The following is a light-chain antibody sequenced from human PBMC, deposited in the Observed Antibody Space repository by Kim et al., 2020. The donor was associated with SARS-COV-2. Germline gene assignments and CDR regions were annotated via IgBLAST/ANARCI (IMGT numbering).Light chain of an antibody. CDR2: GAS. CDR3: QQYGTSPPVT. Sequence: EIVLTQSPGTLSLSRGESATLSCRASESVSGNYLAWYQQKPGQAPRLLIYGASSRATGISDRFSGGGSGTDFTLTISRLEPADFAVYYCQQYGTSPPVTFGEGTKVEI. CDR1: ESVSGNY. J-gene: IGKJ4*01. V-gene: IGKV3-20*01.